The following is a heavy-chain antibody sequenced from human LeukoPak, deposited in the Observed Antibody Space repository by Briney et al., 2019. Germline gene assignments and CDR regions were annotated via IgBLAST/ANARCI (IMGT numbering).Heavy chain of an antibody. J-gene: IGHJ4*02. CDR1: GFTFRSYT. CDR2: IIYSGGYT. V-gene: IGHV3-23*03. Sequence: GGSLRLSCAASGFTFRSYTMTWVRQAPGQRLAWVSIIYSGGYTDYADSVKGRFTISRDNSKSTLYLQMNTLRAEDTAVYYCAKSPYGLGTYAIAGDYWGRGTLVTVSS. D-gene: IGHD3-10*01. CDR3: AKSPYGLGTYAIAGDY.